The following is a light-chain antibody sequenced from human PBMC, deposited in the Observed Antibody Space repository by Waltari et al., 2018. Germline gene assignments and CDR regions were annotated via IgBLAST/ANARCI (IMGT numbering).Light chain of an antibody. CDR1: QSVSSSY. CDR3: QQYGSSRWT. V-gene: IGKV3-20*01. CDR2: GAS. Sequence: EIVLTQSPGTLSLSPGERATLSCRASQSVSSSYLAWYQQKPGQAPRLLIYGASSRATSLPDRFSGSGSGTDFTLTINRLEPEDFAVYYCQQYGSSRWTFGQGTKVEIK. J-gene: IGKJ1*01.